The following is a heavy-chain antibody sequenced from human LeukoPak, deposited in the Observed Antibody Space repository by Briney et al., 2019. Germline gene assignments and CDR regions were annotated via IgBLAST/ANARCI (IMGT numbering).Heavy chain of an antibody. V-gene: IGHV1-69*01. CDR3: ARDRSQGYFDWLLSNTNAFDI. CDR1: GGTFSSYA. J-gene: IGHJ3*02. Sequence: SVKVSCKASGGTFSSYAISWVRQAPGQGLEWMGGIIPIFGTANYAQKFQGRVTITADESTNTAYMELRSLRSDDTAVYYCARDRSQGYFDWLLSNTNAFDIWGQGTMVTVSS. D-gene: IGHD3-9*01. CDR2: IIPIFGTA.